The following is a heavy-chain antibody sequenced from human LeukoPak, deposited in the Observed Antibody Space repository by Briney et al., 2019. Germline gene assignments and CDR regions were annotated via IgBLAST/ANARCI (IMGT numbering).Heavy chain of an antibody. CDR1: GFTVSSNY. CDR3: ASRGGSYYVDY. Sequence: GGSLRLSCAASGFTVSSNYMSWVRQAPGKGLEWVSVIYSGGSTYYADSVKGRFTISRDNSKNTLYLQMNSLRAEDTAVYYRASRGGSYYVDYWGQGTLVTVSS. J-gene: IGHJ4*02. D-gene: IGHD1-26*01. CDR2: IYSGGST. V-gene: IGHV3-66*02.